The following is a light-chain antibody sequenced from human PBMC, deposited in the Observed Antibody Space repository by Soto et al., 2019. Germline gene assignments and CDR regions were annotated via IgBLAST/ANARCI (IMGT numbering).Light chain of an antibody. V-gene: IGKV1-9*01. Sequence: DIKMTQLPLSLSASVGDRVTITCRASQTIRSHLNWYQQKPGEAPKIVIYAASTLESGVPSRFSATVSGTEFSLTITSLQPEDFATYYCQQLFDSPITFGQGTRLEIK. J-gene: IGKJ5*01. CDR1: QTIRSH. CDR2: AAS. CDR3: QQLFDSPIT.